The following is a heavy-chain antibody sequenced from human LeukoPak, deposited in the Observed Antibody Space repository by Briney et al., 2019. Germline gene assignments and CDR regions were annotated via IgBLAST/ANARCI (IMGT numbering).Heavy chain of an antibody. CDR3: ARLDYGNWFDP. Sequence: GGSLRLSCAVSGFTVSDDYMSWVRQAPGKGLECVSIIYRGGKTYYADSVKGRFTISRDNSKNTLYLQMNSLRVEDTAVYYCARLDYGNWFDPWGQGTLVTVSS. J-gene: IGHJ5*02. CDR1: GFTVSDDY. CDR2: IYRGGKT. V-gene: IGHV3-53*01. D-gene: IGHD4-17*01.